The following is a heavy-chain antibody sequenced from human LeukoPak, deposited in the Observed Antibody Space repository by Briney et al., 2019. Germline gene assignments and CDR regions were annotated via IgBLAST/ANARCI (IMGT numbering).Heavy chain of an antibody. CDR3: ARSAPDDFWSGYYLYYYYYMDV. V-gene: IGHV4-34*01. CDR1: GGSFSGYY. D-gene: IGHD3-3*01. CDR2: INHSGST. J-gene: IGHJ6*03. Sequence: PSETLSLTCAVYGGSFSGYYWSWIRQPPGRGLEWIGEINHSGSTNYNPSLKSRVTISVDTSKNQFSLKLSSVTAADTAVYYCARSAPDDFWSGYYLYYYYYMDVWGKGTTVTVSS.